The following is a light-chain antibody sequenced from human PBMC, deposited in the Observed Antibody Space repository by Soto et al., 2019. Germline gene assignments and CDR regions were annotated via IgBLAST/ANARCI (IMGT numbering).Light chain of an antibody. CDR2: EVS. Sequence: QSALTQPPSASGSPGQSVTISCTGTSSDVGGYNYVSWYQQHPGKAPKLMIYEVSKRPSGVPDRFSGSKSGNTASLTVSGLQAEDEADYYRSPYAGSNKEVVFGGGPKLTAL. CDR3: SPYAGSNKEVV. CDR1: SSDVGGYNY. V-gene: IGLV2-8*01. J-gene: IGLJ2*01.